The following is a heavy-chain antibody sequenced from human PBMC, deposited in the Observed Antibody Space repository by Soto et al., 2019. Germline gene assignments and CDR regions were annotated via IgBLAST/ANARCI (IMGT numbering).Heavy chain of an antibody. J-gene: IGHJ5*02. CDR2: IYYSGRT. CDR1: GGSISSYY. CDR3: ASHSGIAVAGNWFDP. V-gene: IGHV4-59*01. D-gene: IGHD6-19*01. Sequence: QVQLQESGPGLVKPSETLSLTCTVSGGSISSYYWSWIRQPPGKGLDWIGYIYYSGRTNYNPSLKSRVTISVDTSKNQFSLKLSSVTAADTAVYYCASHSGIAVAGNWFDPWGQGTLVTVSS.